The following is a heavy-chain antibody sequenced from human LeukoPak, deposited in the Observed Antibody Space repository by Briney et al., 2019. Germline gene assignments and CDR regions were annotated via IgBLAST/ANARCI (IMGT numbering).Heavy chain of an antibody. CDR2: INHSGST. V-gene: IGHV4-34*01. D-gene: IGHD3-22*01. J-gene: IGHJ4*02. CDR1: GGSFSGYY. CDR3: ARDMGYYYGILGY. Sequence: PSETLSLTCAVYGGSFSGYYWSWIRQPPGKGLEWIGEINHSGSTNYNPSLKSRVTISVDTSKNQFSLKLSSVTAADTAVYYCARDMGYYYGILGYWGQGTLVTVSS.